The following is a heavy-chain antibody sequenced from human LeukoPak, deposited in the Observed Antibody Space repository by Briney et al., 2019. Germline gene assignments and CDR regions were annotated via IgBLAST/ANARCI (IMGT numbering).Heavy chain of an antibody. Sequence: GGSLRLSCAASGFTFSSYAMHWVRQAPGKGLEWVAVITYDGSNKYYADSVKGRFTISRDNSKNTLYLQMNSLRAEDTAVYYCASLSIGWGYCSGGSCYFDYWGQGTLVTVSS. CDR3: ASLSIGWGYCSGGSCYFDY. CDR1: GFTFSSYA. D-gene: IGHD2-15*01. CDR2: ITYDGSNK. J-gene: IGHJ4*02. V-gene: IGHV3-30-3*01.